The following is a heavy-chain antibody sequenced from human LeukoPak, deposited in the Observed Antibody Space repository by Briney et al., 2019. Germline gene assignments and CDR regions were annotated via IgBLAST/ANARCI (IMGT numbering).Heavy chain of an antibody. J-gene: IGHJ4*02. CDR3: AKERATTTTFDY. V-gene: IGHV3-23*01. CDR2: ISGSGGGT. D-gene: IGHD1-26*01. CDR1: GFTFSSYE. Sequence: QPGGSLRLSCAASGFTFSSYEMNWVRQAPGKGLEWVSLISGSGGGTYYANSVKGRFTISRDNPKNTLYLQMDSLRTEDTAVYYCAKERATTTTFDYWGQGTLITVSS.